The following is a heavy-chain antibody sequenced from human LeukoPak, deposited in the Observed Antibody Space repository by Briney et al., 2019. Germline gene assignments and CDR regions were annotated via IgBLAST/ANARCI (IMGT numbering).Heavy chain of an antibody. CDR2: ISGSGGST. CDR1: GFTFSSYA. CDR3: AKDLHPRVFGGKYYFDY. Sequence: PGGSLRLSCAASGFTFSSYAMSWVRQAPGKGLEWVSAISGSGGSTYYADSVKGRFTISRDNSKNTLYLQMNSLRAEDTAVYYCAKDLHPRVFGGKYYFDYWGQGTLVTVSS. V-gene: IGHV3-23*01. J-gene: IGHJ4*02. D-gene: IGHD3-3*01.